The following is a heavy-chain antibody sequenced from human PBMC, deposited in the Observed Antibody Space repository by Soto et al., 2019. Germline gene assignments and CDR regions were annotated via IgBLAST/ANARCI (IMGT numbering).Heavy chain of an antibody. CDR3: ARADTDYYYYGMDV. J-gene: IGHJ6*02. Sequence: SETLSLTCTVSGGSISSYYWSWIRQPPGKGLEWIGYIYYSGSTNYNPSLKSRVTISVDTSKNQFSLKLSSVTAADTAVYYCARADTDYYYYGMDVWGQGTTVTVSS. CDR1: GGSISSYY. CDR2: IYYSGST. V-gene: IGHV4-59*01.